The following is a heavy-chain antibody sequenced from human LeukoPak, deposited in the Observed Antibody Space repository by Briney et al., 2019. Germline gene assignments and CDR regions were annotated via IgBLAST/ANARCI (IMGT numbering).Heavy chain of an antibody. J-gene: IGHJ5*02. D-gene: IGHD3-10*01. CDR2: IRFDGSNK. CDR3: ARGPGTHSLLWFGQTRPYNWFDP. Sequence: GGSLRLSCAASGFTFSSYGIHWVRQAPGKGLEWVAFIRFDGSNKYYADSVKGRFTISRDNAKNSLYLQMNSLRAEDTAVYYCARGPGTHSLLWFGQTRPYNWFDPWGQGTLVTVSS. V-gene: IGHV3-30*02. CDR1: GFTFSSYG.